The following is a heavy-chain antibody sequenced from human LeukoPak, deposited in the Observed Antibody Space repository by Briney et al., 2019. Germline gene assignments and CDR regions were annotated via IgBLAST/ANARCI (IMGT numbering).Heavy chain of an antibody. D-gene: IGHD3-3*01. J-gene: IGHJ4*02. CDR3: ARVVGYFWSGPRFDY. Sequence: PGGSLRLSCAASGFTFNSYWMSWDRQAPGKGLEWVANINQDGSEKYYVDSVKGRFTFSRDNAKNSLYLQMNSLRAEDTAVYYCARVVGYFWSGPRFDYWGQGALVTVSS. V-gene: IGHV3-7*01. CDR1: GFTFNSYW. CDR2: INQDGSEK.